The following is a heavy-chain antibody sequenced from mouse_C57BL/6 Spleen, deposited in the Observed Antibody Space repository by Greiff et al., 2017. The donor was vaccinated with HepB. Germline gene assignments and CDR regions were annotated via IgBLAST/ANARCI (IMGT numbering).Heavy chain of an antibody. D-gene: IGHD1-1*01. Sequence: QVQLKQPGAELVKPGASVKLSCKASGYTFTSYWMHWVKQRPGQGLEWIGMIHPNSGSTNYNEKFKSKATLTVDKSSSTAYMQLSSLTSEDSAVYYCARSGTTVVAGFDYWGQGTTLTVSS. V-gene: IGHV1-64*01. CDR3: ARSGTTVVAGFDY. J-gene: IGHJ2*01. CDR1: GYTFTSYW. CDR2: IHPNSGST.